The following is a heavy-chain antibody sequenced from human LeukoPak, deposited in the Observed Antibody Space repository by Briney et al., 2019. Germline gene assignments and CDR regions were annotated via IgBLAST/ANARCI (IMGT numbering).Heavy chain of an antibody. CDR3: ASSTTNGDPGEPLNWFDP. Sequence: SVKVSCKASGGTFSSYTISWVRQAPGQGLEWMGRIIPILGIANYAQKFQGRVTITADKSTSTAYMELSSLRSEDTAVYYCASSTTNGDPGEPLNWFDPWGQGTLVTVSS. J-gene: IGHJ5*02. CDR1: GGTFSSYT. CDR2: IIPILGIA. V-gene: IGHV1-69*02. D-gene: IGHD4-17*01.